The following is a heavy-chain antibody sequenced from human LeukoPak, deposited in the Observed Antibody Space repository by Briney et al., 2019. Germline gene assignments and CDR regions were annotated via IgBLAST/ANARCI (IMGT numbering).Heavy chain of an antibody. V-gene: IGHV1-8*01. D-gene: IGHD3-22*01. J-gene: IGHJ5*02. Sequence: ASVKVSCKASGYTFTSYDTNWVRQATGQGLEWMGWMNPNSGNTGYAQKFQGRVTMTRNTSISTAYVELSSLRSEDTAVYYCARGMDVYYYDSSGYYAWGQGTLVTVSS. CDR2: MNPNSGNT. CDR3: ARGMDVYYYDSSGYYA. CDR1: GYTFTSYD.